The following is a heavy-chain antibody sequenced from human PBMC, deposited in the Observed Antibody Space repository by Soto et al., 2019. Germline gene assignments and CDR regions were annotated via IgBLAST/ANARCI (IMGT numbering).Heavy chain of an antibody. J-gene: IGHJ4*02. CDR3: ARDAAYCSGGSCYPKYYFDY. Sequence: ASVKVSCKVSGYTLTELSMHWVRQAPGKGLEWMGWINPNSGGTNYAQKFQGWVTMTRDTSISTAYMELSRLRSDDTAVYYCARDAAYCSGGSCYPKYYFDYWGQGTLVTVSS. CDR1: GYTLTELS. D-gene: IGHD2-15*01. V-gene: IGHV1-2*04. CDR2: INPNSGGT.